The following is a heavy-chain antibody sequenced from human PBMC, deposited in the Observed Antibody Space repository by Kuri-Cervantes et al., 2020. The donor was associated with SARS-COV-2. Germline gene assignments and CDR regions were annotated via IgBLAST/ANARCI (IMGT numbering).Heavy chain of an antibody. Sequence: SETLSLTCTVSGGSISSHYWSWIRQPAGKGLEWIGYIYTSGSTNYNPSLKSRVTISVDTSKNQLSLKLSSVTAADTAVYYCARVRDVVVIAPYFDYWGQGTLVTVSS. V-gene: IGHV4-4*09. J-gene: IGHJ4*02. D-gene: IGHD2-21*01. CDR2: IYTSGST. CDR3: ARVRDVVVIAPYFDY. CDR1: GGSISSHY.